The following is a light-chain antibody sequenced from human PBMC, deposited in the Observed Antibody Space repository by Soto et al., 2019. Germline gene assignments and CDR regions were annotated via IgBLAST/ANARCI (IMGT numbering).Light chain of an antibody. V-gene: IGKV1-39*01. CDR1: RSISNY. Sequence: DIQMTQSPSSLSASVGDTVTIACRASRSISNYLNWYQQKPGRAPNLLISGASTLQRGVPSRFSGSGSGTTFTLTISSLQPEDFATYSCQQSYSTTWTFGQGTKVEIQ. CDR3: QQSYSTTWT. CDR2: GAS. J-gene: IGKJ1*01.